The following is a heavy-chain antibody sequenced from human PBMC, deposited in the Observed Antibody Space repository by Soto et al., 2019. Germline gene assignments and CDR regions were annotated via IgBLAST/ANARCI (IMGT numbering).Heavy chain of an antibody. CDR3: ARGAVTTNYYYYGMDV. CDR2: ISYDGSSK. V-gene: IGHV3-30-3*01. D-gene: IGHD4-17*01. Sequence: QVQLVESGGGVVQPGGSLRLSCAGSGFTFGAYAMHWVRQAPVKGLEWVAVISYDGSSKNYADSVKGRLTISRDNSKNTLYLQMNSLRDEDTAVYYCARGAVTTNYYYYGMDVWGRGTTVTVSS. CDR1: GFTFGAYA. J-gene: IGHJ6*02.